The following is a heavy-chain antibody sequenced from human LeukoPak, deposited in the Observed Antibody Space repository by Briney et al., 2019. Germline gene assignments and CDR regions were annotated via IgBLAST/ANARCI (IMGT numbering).Heavy chain of an antibody. Sequence: GGSLRLSCAASGFTFSSYGMHWVRQAPGKGLEWVAFIRYDGNNKYYADSVKGRFTISRDNSKNTLYLQMNSLRVEDTAVYYCARGWTGGPDYWGQGTLVTVSS. V-gene: IGHV3-30*02. CDR1: GFTFSSYG. CDR3: ARGWTGGPDY. J-gene: IGHJ4*02. CDR2: IRYDGNNK. D-gene: IGHD3-10*01.